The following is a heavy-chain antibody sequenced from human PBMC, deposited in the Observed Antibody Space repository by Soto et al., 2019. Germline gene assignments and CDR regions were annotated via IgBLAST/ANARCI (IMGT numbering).Heavy chain of an antibody. J-gene: IGHJ4*02. V-gene: IGHV3-30-3*01. CDR1: GFTFSSYA. Sequence: QVQLVESGGGVVQPGRSLRLSCAASGFTFSSYAMHWVRQAPGKGLEWVAVISYDGSNKYYADSVKGRFTISRDNSKNTLYLQMNSLRAEDTAVYYCARDDLLRTIHLDYWGQGTLVTVSS. D-gene: IGHD2-2*02. CDR3: ARDDLLRTIHLDY. CDR2: ISYDGSNK.